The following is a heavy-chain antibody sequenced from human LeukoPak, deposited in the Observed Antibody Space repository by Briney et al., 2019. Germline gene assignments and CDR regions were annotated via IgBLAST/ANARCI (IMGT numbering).Heavy chain of an antibody. D-gene: IGHD6-13*01. J-gene: IGHJ1*01. Sequence: ASVKVSCKASGYTFTSYYMHWVRQAPGQGLEWMGIINPSGGSTSYAQKFQGRVTMTRDTSTSTVYMELSSLRSEDTAVYYCARDSAIQQLVPYFQHWGQGTLVTVSS. V-gene: IGHV1-46*01. CDR2: INPSGGST. CDR3: ARDSAIQQLVPYFQH. CDR1: GYTFTSYY.